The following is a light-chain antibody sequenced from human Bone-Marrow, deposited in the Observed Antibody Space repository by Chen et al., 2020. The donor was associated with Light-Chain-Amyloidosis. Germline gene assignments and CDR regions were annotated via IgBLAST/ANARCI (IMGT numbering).Light chain of an antibody. Sequence: QSVLTQPPSVSEAPRQRVTISCSGSSSNIGSNPVNWYQHLPGQAPKLLIYYDDLVSSGVSHRWSGSKSGSAASLAISGLQAEGEAEYYCRVWDDGGGDRVFGGGTKLTVL. V-gene: IGLV1-36*01. CDR3: RVWDDGGGDRV. CDR1: SSNIGSNP. CDR2: YDD. J-gene: IGLJ3*02.